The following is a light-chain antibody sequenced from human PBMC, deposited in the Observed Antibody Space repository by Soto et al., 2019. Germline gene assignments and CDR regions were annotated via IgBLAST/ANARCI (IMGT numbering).Light chain of an antibody. Sequence: QSALTQPPSASGSPGQSVTISCTGTSSDIGVYNYVSWYQQHPGKAPKLMIYEVSKRPSGVPDRFSGSKSGNTASLTVSGLQAEEEADYYCSSYAGSNNLYVFGTGTKVTVL. CDR1: SSDIGVYNY. J-gene: IGLJ1*01. V-gene: IGLV2-8*01. CDR3: SSYAGSNNLYV. CDR2: EVS.